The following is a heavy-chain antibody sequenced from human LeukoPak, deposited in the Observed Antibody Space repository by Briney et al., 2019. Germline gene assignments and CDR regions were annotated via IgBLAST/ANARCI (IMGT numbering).Heavy chain of an antibody. Sequence: GGSLRLSCAASGFTFSSYSMNWVRQAPGKGLEWVSYISSSSSTIYYADSVKGRFTISRDNAKNSLYLQMNSLRAEDTAVYYCARDSGSGTYPLRSYWYFDLWGRGTLVTVSS. J-gene: IGHJ2*01. CDR3: ARDSGSGTYPLRSYWYFDL. D-gene: IGHD3-10*01. V-gene: IGHV3-48*01. CDR1: GFTFSSYS. CDR2: ISSSSSTI.